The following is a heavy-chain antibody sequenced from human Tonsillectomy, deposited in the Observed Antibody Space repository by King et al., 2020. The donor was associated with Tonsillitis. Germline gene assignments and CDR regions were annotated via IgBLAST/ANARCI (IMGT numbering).Heavy chain of an antibody. Sequence: VQLVESGGGVVQPGRSLRLSCAASGFTFSSYAMHWVRQAPGKGLEWVAVISSDGSHKYYADSVKGRFTIPRDNSKNTLNLQMNSLRAEDTAMYYCAKDLGGGYSYGMDVWGQGTTVTVSS. CDR3: AKDLGGGYSYGMDV. J-gene: IGHJ6*02. CDR2: ISSDGSHK. D-gene: IGHD5-18*01. V-gene: IGHV3-30*04. CDR1: GFTFSSYA.